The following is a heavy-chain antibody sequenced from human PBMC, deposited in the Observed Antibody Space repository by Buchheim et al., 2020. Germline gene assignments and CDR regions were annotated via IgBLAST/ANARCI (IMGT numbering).Heavy chain of an antibody. D-gene: IGHD6-13*01. J-gene: IGHJ4*02. CDR1: GFTFSSYG. CDR3: AKDYGIAGFVVTLKYYFDY. Sequence: QVQLVESGGGVVQPGRSLRLSCAASGFTFSSYGMHWVRQAPGKGLEWVAVISYDGSNKYYADSVKGRFTISRDNSKNTLYLQMNSLRAEDTAVYYCAKDYGIAGFVVTLKYYFDYWGQGTL. CDR2: ISYDGSNK. V-gene: IGHV3-30*18.